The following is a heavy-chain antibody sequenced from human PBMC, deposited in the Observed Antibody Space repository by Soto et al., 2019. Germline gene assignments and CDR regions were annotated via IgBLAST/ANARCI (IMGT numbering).Heavy chain of an antibody. CDR1: GDSINTNNW. J-gene: IGHJ4*02. CDR2: IYHTGST. CDR3: ARDTHWGLGD. Sequence: QVQLQESGPGLVKPSETLSLTCAVSGDSINTNNWWSWVRQPPGRGLEWIGDIYHTGSTNYNPTLKSRVTISADRSKTQLSLRLNSVTAADTAVYFCARDTHWGLGDWGQGTLVIVSS. V-gene: IGHV4-4*02. D-gene: IGHD7-27*01.